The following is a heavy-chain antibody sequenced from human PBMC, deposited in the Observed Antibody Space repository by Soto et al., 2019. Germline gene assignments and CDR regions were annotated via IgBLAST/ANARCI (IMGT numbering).Heavy chain of an antibody. CDR2: INPSGGST. CDR1: GYTFTSYY. CDR3: ARDPGYGGNSVRYYFDY. Sequence: ASVKVSCKASGYTFTSYYMHWVRQAPGQGLEWMGIINPSGGSTSYAQKFQGRVTMTRDTSTSTVYMELSSLRSEDTAVYYCARDPGYGGNSVRYYFDYWGQGTLVTVSS. V-gene: IGHV1-46*01. J-gene: IGHJ4*02. D-gene: IGHD4-17*01.